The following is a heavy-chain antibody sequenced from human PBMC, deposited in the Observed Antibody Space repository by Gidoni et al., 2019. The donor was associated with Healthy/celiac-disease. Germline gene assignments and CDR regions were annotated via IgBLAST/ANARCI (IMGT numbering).Heavy chain of an antibody. D-gene: IGHD3-22*01. CDR1: GGTFSSYA. Sequence: QVQLVQSGAEVKKPGSSVKVSCKASGGTFSSYASSWVRQAPGQGLEWMGGIIPIFGTANYAQKFQGRVTITADESTSTAYMELSSLRSEDTAVYYCARGVLDYYDSSGSDAFDIWGQGTMVTVSS. V-gene: IGHV1-69*01. J-gene: IGHJ3*02. CDR3: ARGVLDYYDSSGSDAFDI. CDR2: IIPIFGTA.